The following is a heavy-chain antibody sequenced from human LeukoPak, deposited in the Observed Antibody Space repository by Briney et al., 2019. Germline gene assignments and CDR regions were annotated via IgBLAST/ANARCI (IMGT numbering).Heavy chain of an antibody. D-gene: IGHD1-26*01. CDR1: GASISGSGYY. V-gene: IGHV4-39*01. Sequence: PSETLSLTCAVSGASISGSGYYLGWIRLPPGKGLEWIGNIYYTGSTYYNASLQSRVTISIDTSKNQFSLRLNSVTAADTAMYYCVKSGGYGLIDYWGQGTLVTVSS. CDR3: VKSGGYGLIDY. J-gene: IGHJ4*02. CDR2: IYYTGST.